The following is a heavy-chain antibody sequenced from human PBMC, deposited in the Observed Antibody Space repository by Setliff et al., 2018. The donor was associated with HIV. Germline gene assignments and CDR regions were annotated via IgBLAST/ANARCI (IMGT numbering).Heavy chain of an antibody. J-gene: IGHJ6*02. Sequence: SETLSLTCTVSGGSISSYYWSWIRQPPGKGLEWIGSIYYSGNTYYNPSVKSRVTISVDTFNNQFSLRLSSVTAADTAVYYCSRAIVAVTAIDHYYYGMDVWGQGTTVTVSS. V-gene: IGHV4-59*12. CDR2: IYYSGNT. CDR1: GGSISSYY. CDR3: SRAIVAVTAIDHYYYGMDV. D-gene: IGHD2-21*02.